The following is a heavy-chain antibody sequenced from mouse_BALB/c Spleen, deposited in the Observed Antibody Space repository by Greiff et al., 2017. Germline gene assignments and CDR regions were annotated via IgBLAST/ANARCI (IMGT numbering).Heavy chain of an antibody. CDR1: GYTFTSYY. CDR3: TRSASTMITSWFAY. CDR2: INPSIGGT. D-gene: IGHD2-4*01. Sequence: QVQLQQSGAELVKPGASVKLSCKASGYTFTSYYMYWVKQRPGQGLEWIGEINPSIGGTNFNEKFKSKATLTVDKSSSTAYMQLSSLTSEDSAVYYCTRSASTMITSWFAYWGQGTLVTVSA. J-gene: IGHJ3*01. V-gene: IGHV1S81*02.